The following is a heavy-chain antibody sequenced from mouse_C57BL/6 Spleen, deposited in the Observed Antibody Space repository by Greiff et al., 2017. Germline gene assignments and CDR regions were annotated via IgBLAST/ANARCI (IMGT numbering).Heavy chain of an antibody. J-gene: IGHJ4*01. CDR3: ARGGGYSYAMDY. D-gene: IGHD2-3*01. Sequence: QVQLQQPGAELVKPGASVKMSCKASGYTFTSYWITWVKQRPGQGLEWIGDIYPGSGSTNYNEKFKSKATLTVDTSSSTAYMQLSSLTAEDSAVYYCARGGGYSYAMDYWGQGTSVTVSS. V-gene: IGHV1-55*01. CDR2: IYPGSGST. CDR1: GYTFTSYW.